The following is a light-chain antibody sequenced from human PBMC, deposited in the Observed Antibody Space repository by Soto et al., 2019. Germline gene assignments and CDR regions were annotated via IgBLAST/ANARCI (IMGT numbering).Light chain of an antibody. CDR2: RNY. J-gene: IGLJ3*02. Sequence: QSVLTQAPAASGTPGQRVTISCSGSSSNIGSNYVYWYQQLPGTAPKLLIYRNYQRPSGVPDRFSGSKSGTSASLAISGLRSEDEADYYCAAWDDSLSGLNWVFGGGTQLTVL. V-gene: IGLV1-47*01. CDR3: AAWDDSLSGLNWV. CDR1: SSNIGSNY.